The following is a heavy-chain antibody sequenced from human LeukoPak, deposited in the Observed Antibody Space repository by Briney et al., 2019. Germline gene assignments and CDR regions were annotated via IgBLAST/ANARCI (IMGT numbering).Heavy chain of an antibody. D-gene: IGHD2-2*01. V-gene: IGHV1-69*13. CDR2: IIPIFGTA. CDR1: GGTFISYA. J-gene: IGHJ5*02. Sequence: ASVKVSCKASGGTFISYAISWVRQAPGQGLEWMGGIIPIFGTANYAQKFQGRVTITADESTSTAYMELSSLRSEDTAVYYCARSRREVPAAARGPWGQGTLVTVSS. CDR3: ARSRREVPAAARGP.